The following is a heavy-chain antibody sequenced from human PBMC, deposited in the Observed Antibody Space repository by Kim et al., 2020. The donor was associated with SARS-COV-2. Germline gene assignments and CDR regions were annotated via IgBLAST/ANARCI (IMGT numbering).Heavy chain of an antibody. CDR3: ARGANIAARMYGIDV. Sequence: GGSLRLSCVASGFSFSDHYMDWVRQAPGKGLEWVGRIRDKANSYTTAYAASVQGRFTISRDDSKNSLYLQMNGLQTEDTAVYYCARGANIAARMYGIDVWGQGTTVTVSS. CDR2: IRDKANSYTT. CDR1: GFSFSDHY. D-gene: IGHD6-6*01. J-gene: IGHJ6*02. V-gene: IGHV3-72*01.